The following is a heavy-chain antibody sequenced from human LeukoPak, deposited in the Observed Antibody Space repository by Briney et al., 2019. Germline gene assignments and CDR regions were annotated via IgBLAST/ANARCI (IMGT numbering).Heavy chain of an antibody. Sequence: SETLSLTCTVSGGSISSYYWSWIRQPPGKGLEWIGYIYYSGSTNYNPSLKSRVTISVDTSKNQFSLKLSSVTAADTAVYYCARGNDYGSGSYYYYYYMDVWGKGTTVTVSS. V-gene: IGHV4-59*01. CDR2: IYYSGST. CDR1: GGSISSYY. D-gene: IGHD3-10*01. J-gene: IGHJ6*03. CDR3: ARGNDYGSGSYYYYYYMDV.